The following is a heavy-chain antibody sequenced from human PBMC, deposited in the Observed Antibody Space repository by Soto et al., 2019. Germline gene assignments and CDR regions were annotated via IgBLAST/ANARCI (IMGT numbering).Heavy chain of an antibody. V-gene: IGHV3-21*01. CDR2: ISSSSSYI. D-gene: IGHD3-22*01. J-gene: IGHJ4*02. CDR3: ARENDYYDSSGPPDY. Sequence: EVQLVESGGGLVKPGGSLRLSCAASGFTFSSYSMNWVRQAPGNGLEWVSSISSSSSYIYYADSVKGRFTISRDNAKNSLYLQMNSLRAEDTAVYYCARENDYYDSSGPPDYWGQGTLVTVSS. CDR1: GFTFSSYS.